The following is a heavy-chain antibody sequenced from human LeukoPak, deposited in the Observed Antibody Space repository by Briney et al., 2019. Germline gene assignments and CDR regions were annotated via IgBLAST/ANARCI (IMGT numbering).Heavy chain of an antibody. CDR3: ARGRSAAVKYLDF. J-gene: IGHJ4*02. V-gene: IGHV4-59*01. Sequence: PSETLSLTCTVSGGSISSYYWSWIRQPPGKGLEWLGYIYYTGSSKYNPSLKSRVSISVDTSKNQFSLKLSSVTAADTAVYYCARGRSAAVKYLDFWGQGTLVTVSS. CDR1: GGSISSYY. D-gene: IGHD6-13*01. CDR2: IYYTGSS.